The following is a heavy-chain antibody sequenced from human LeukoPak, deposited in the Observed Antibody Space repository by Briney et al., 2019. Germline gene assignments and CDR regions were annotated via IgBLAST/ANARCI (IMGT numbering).Heavy chain of an antibody. Sequence: GGSLRLSCAASGFTFSSYSMNWVRQAPGKGLEWVSSISSSGSYIYYADTVKSRFTISRDNAKNSLYLQMNSLRAEETAVYYCARAYCSSTSSLKGPSDYWGEGTLVTVSS. J-gene: IGHJ4*02. V-gene: IGHV3-21*01. D-gene: IGHD2-2*01. CDR3: ARAYCSSTSSLKGPSDY. CDR2: ISSSGSYI. CDR1: GFTFSSYS.